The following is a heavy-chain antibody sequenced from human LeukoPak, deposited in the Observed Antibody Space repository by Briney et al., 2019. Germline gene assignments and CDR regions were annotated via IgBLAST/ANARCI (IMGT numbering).Heavy chain of an antibody. Sequence: PSETLSLTCTVSGGSISSSSYYWGWIRQPPGKGLEWIGEINHSGSTNYNPSLKSRVTISVDTSKNQFSQKLSSVTAADTAVYYCARVVHWFDPWGQGTLVTVSS. J-gene: IGHJ5*02. CDR2: INHSGST. V-gene: IGHV4-39*07. CDR1: GGSISSSSYY. CDR3: ARVVHWFDP.